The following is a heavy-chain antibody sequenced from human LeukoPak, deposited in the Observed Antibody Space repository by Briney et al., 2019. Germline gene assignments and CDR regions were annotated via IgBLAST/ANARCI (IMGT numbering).Heavy chain of an antibody. Sequence: GGSLRLSCAASGFTFSSYAMSWVRQAPGKGLEWVSAISGSGGSTYYADSVKGRFTISRDNSKNTLYLQMNSLRAEDTAVYYCAESSSITIFGVVDYWGQGTLVTVSS. CDR2: ISGSGGST. J-gene: IGHJ4*02. CDR1: GFTFSSYA. D-gene: IGHD3-3*01. V-gene: IGHV3-23*01. CDR3: AESSSITIFGVVDY.